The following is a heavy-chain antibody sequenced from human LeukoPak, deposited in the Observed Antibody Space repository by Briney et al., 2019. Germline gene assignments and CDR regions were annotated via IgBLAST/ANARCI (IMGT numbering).Heavy chain of an antibody. CDR2: INTNTGNP. J-gene: IGHJ6*03. CDR1: GYTFTNHS. CDR3: ARRSMVQHMDV. Sequence: GASVKVSCMASGYTFTNHSINWVRQAPGQGLEYMGWINTNTGNPTYAQAFTGRIVFSLDTSASTAYLQIRSLKAEDTAVYFCARRSMVQHMDVWGKGTTVIVSS. V-gene: IGHV7-4-1*02. D-gene: IGHD3-10*01.